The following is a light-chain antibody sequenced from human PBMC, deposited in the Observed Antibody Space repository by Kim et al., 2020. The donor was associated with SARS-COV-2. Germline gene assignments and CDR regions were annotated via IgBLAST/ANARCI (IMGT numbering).Light chain of an antibody. CDR3: SSYTSSSTYV. CDR2: DVS. CDR1: SGDVGGYNY. J-gene: IGLJ1*01. V-gene: IGLV2-14*04. Sequence: QSITISCTGTSGDVGGYNYVSWYQQHPGKAPKLMIYDVSKRPSGVSNRFSGSKSGNTASLTISGLQAEDEADYYCSSYTSSSTYVFGTGTKVTVL.